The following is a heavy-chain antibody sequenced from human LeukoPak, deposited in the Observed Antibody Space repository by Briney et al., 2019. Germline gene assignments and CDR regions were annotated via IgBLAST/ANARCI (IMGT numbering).Heavy chain of an antibody. V-gene: IGHV4-31*03. CDR1: GGSISSGGYY. D-gene: IGHD2-2*01. CDR2: IYYSGST. CDR3: ARMPIRVGNFQH. J-gene: IGHJ1*01. Sequence: SQTLSLTCTVSGGSISSGGYYWSWIRQHPGTGLEWIGYIYYSGSTYYNPSLKSRVTISVDTSKNQFSLKLSSVTAADTAVYYCARMPIRVGNFQHWGRGTLVTVSS.